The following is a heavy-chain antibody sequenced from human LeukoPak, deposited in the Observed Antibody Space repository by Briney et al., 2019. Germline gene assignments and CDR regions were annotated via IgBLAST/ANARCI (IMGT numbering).Heavy chain of an antibody. CDR3: ARDCSGGSCYSALDY. D-gene: IGHD2-15*01. Sequence: SETLSLTCTVSGGSISSCYWSWIRQPAGKGLEWIGHMYTSGSTNYNPSLKSRVTMSVDTSKNQFSLKLSSVTAADTAVYYCARDCSGGSCYSALDYWGQGTLVTVSS. CDR2: MYTSGST. CDR1: GGSISSCY. J-gene: IGHJ4*02. V-gene: IGHV4-4*07.